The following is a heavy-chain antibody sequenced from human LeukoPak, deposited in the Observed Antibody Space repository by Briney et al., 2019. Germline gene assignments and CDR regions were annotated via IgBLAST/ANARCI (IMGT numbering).Heavy chain of an antibody. D-gene: IGHD1-26*01. CDR1: GYTLTELS. J-gene: IGHJ5*02. Sequence: ASVKVSCKVSGYTLTELSMHWVRQAPGQGLEWMGWMNPNSGNTGYAQKFQGRVTMTRNTSISTAYMELSSLRSEDTAVYYCARDYPGVGATNRGALAWFDPWGQGTLVTVSS. CDR3: ARDYPGVGATNRGALAWFDP. V-gene: IGHV1-8*01. CDR2: MNPNSGNT.